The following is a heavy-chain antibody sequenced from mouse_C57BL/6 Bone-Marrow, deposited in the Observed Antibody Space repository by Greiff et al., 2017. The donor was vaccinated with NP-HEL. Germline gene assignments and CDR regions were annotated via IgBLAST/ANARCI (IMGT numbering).Heavy chain of an antibody. CDR1: GFTFSDYG. D-gene: IGHD4-1*01. CDR3: ARLGSAY. CDR2: ISSGSSTI. V-gene: IGHV5-17*01. Sequence: EVKLVESGGGLVKPGGSLKLSCAASGFTFSDYGMHWVRQAPEKGLEWVAYISSGSSTIYYADTVKGRFTISRDNAKNTLFLQMTSLRSEDTAMYYCARLGSAYWGQGTLVTVSA. J-gene: IGHJ3*01.